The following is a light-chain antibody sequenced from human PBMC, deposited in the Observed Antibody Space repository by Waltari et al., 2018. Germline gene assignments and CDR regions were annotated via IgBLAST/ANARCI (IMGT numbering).Light chain of an antibody. CDR2: DAS. Sequence: AIQLTQSPSSLSASVGDRVTISCRASQGISSGLAWYQQKAAKAPRLLIYDASSLAGGVPSRFSGSGAWTDFTLTISSLQPEDFATYYCQQFNNYLYTFGQGTTLEI. J-gene: IGKJ2*01. CDR1: QGISSG. V-gene: IGKV1D-13*01. CDR3: QQFNNYLYT.